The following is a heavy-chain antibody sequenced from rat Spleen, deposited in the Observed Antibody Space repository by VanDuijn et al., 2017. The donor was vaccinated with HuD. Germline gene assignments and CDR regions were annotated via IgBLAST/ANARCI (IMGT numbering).Heavy chain of an antibody. D-gene: IGHD1-9*01. CDR3: ARQGDTYYGYNYGVMDA. Sequence: EVQLVESDGGLVQPGRSLKLSCAASGFTFSDYYMAWVRQAPTKGLEWVATISYDGSSTYYRDSVKGRFTISRDNAKSTLYLQMDSLRSEDTATYYCARQGDTYYGYNYGVMDAWGQGASVTVSS. J-gene: IGHJ4*01. CDR2: ISYDGSST. CDR1: GFTFSDYY. V-gene: IGHV5-29*01.